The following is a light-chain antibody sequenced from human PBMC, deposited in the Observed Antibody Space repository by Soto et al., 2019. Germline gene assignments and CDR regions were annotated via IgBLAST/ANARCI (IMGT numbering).Light chain of an antibody. CDR2: DVS. CDR3: QSYDSSLSASYV. Sequence: QSALTQPPSASGSPGQSVTISCTGTSSDVGAYNYVSWYQQHPGKAPKLMIYDVSKRPSGVPYRFSGSKSGNAASLTVSGLQGEDEADYYCQSYDSSLSASYVFGGGTKLTVL. J-gene: IGLJ1*01. V-gene: IGLV2-8*01. CDR1: SSDVGAYNY.